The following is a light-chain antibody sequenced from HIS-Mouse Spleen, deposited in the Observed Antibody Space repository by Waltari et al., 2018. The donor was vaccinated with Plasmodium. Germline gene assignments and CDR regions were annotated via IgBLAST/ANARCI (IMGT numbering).Light chain of an antibody. CDR2: DVS. Sequence: QSALTKPRSVSGSPGTSVTLPCTVTSSDGGGYNYFSWYQQQPGKAPKLMIYDVSNRPSGVPDRFSGSKSGNTASLTISGLQAEDEADYYCCSYAGSYTYVFGTGTKVTVL. J-gene: IGLJ1*01. CDR1: SSDGGGYNY. CDR3: CSYAGSYTYV. V-gene: IGLV2-11*01.